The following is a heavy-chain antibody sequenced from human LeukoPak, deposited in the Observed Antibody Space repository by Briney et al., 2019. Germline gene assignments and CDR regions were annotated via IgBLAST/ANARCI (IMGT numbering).Heavy chain of an antibody. D-gene: IGHD5-24*01. CDR3: AKATGRWLQSYYYCGMDV. Sequence: AGGSLRLSCAASGFTFDDYAIHWVRQAPGKGLEWVSLISGDGVSTYYADSVKGRFTISRDNSKNSLYLQMNSLRTEDTALYYCAKATGRWLQSYYYCGMDVWGQGTTVTVSS. CDR1: GFTFDDYA. J-gene: IGHJ6*02. V-gene: IGHV3-43*02. CDR2: ISGDGVST.